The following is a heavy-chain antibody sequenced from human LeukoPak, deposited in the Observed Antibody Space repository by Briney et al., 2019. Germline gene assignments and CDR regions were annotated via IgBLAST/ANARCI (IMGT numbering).Heavy chain of an antibody. CDR1: GYTFTGYY. CDR3: ARNVLTMVRGGGWFDP. Sequence: ASVKVSCKASGYTFTGYYMHWVRQAPGQGLEWMGWINPNSGGTNYAQKFQGRVTLTRDTSISTAYMELSRLRSDDTAVYYCARNVLTMVRGGGWFDPWGQGTLVTVSS. J-gene: IGHJ5*02. V-gene: IGHV1-2*02. CDR2: INPNSGGT. D-gene: IGHD3-10*01.